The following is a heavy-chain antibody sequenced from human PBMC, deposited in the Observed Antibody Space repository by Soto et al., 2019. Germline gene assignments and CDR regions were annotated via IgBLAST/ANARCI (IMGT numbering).Heavy chain of an antibody. J-gene: IGHJ6*02. CDR2: IYYSGST. CDR1: GGSISSGGYY. D-gene: IGHD3-10*02. V-gene: IGHV4-31*03. CDR3: ARSVTGDDRGGAYYGMDV. Sequence: QVQLQESGPGLVKPSQTLSLTCTVSGGSISSGGYYWSWIRQHPGKGLEWIGYIYYSGSTYYNPSLQSRVTISVDTSKNQFSRKLSSVTAADTAVYYCARSVTGDDRGGAYYGMDVWGQGTTVTVSS.